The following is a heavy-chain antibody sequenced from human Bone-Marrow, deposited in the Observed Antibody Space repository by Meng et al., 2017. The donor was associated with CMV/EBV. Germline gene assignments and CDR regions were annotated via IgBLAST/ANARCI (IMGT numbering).Heavy chain of an antibody. Sequence: GESLKISCAASGFTFGIYAMSWVRQAPGKGLEWVGRIKSKTDGGTTDYAAPVKGRFTISRDDSKNTLYLQMNSLKTEDTAVYYCTTDYYYDSSGYYPDAFDIWGQGTMVTVSS. CDR1: GFTFGIYA. CDR3: TTDYYYDSSGYYPDAFDI. J-gene: IGHJ3*02. V-gene: IGHV3-15*01. CDR2: IKSKTDGGTT. D-gene: IGHD3-22*01.